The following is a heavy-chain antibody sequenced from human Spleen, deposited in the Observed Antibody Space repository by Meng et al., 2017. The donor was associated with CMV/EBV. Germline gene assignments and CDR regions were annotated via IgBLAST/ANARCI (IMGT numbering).Heavy chain of an antibody. Sequence: QLPLQESGPGLVKPSETLSLTCTVSGGSISSYYWSWIRQPAGKGLEWIGRIYTSGSTNYNPSLKSRVTMSVDTSKNQFSLKLSSVTAADTAVYYCARGITMVRGVLDWFDPWGQGTLVTVSS. J-gene: IGHJ5*02. D-gene: IGHD3-10*01. V-gene: IGHV4-4*07. CDR1: GGSISSYY. CDR2: IYTSGST. CDR3: ARGITMVRGVLDWFDP.